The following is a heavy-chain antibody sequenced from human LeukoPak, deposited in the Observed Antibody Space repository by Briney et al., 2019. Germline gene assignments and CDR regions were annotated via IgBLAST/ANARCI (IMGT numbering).Heavy chain of an antibody. V-gene: IGHV3-66*01. CDR3: AKDDYGVNDI. D-gene: IGHD4-17*01. CDR1: GFTVSSNY. J-gene: IGHJ3*02. Sequence: PGGSLRLSCAASGFTVSSNYMSWVRQAPGKGLEWVSVIYSGGSTYYAGSVKGRFTISRDNSKNTLYLQMNSLRAEDTAVYYCAKDDYGVNDIWGQGTMVTVSS. CDR2: IYSGGST.